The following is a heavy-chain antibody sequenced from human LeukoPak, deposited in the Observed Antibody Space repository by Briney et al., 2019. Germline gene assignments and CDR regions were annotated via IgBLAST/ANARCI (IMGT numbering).Heavy chain of an antibody. CDR2: INSDGSST. CDR3: AREYYYDSSGYYYNY. D-gene: IGHD3-22*01. Sequence: PGGSLRLSCAASGFTFSSYWMHWVRQAPGKGLVWVSRINSDGSSTSYADSVKGRFTISRDNAKNTLYLQMNSLRAEDTAVYYCAREYYYDSSGYYYNYWGQGTLVTVSS. J-gene: IGHJ4*02. V-gene: IGHV3-74*01. CDR1: GFTFSSYW.